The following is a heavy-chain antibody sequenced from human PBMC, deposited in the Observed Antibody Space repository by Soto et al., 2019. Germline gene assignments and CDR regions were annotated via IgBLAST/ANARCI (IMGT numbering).Heavy chain of an antibody. CDR2: INSDESIT. CDR1: GFTFNSYW. D-gene: IGHD6-6*01. Sequence: PGGSLGLSCAASGFTFNSYWMHWVRQAPGKGLVWVSRINSDESITDYADSVKGRFTISRDNAKNMLYLQMNSLRAEDTAVYYCARDFGPTIAARVPFDYWGQGILVTVSS. V-gene: IGHV3-74*01. CDR3: ARDFGPTIAARVPFDY. J-gene: IGHJ4*02.